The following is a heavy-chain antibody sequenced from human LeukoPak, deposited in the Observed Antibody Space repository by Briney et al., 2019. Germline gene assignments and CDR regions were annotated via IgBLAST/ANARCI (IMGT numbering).Heavy chain of an antibody. CDR3: AKHVRTSVWFFDS. CDR2: ISGSGGKT. V-gene: IGHV3-23*01. D-gene: IGHD6-19*01. J-gene: IGHJ4*02. CDR1: GFTFSSYA. Sequence: GGSLRLSCAASGFTFSSYAMSWVRQTPGKGLEWVSAISGSGGKTYYGDSVKGRFTISRDNSKNTLSLQMSSLNADDTAVYYCAKHVRTSVWFFDSWGQGTLVTVAS.